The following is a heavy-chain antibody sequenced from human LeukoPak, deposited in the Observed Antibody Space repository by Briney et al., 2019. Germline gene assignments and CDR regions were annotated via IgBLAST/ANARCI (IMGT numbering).Heavy chain of an antibody. CDR1: GGTFSSYA. CDR3: QYYDILTGYFRLDY. V-gene: IGHV1-69*13. CDR2: IIPIFGTA. D-gene: IGHD3-9*01. J-gene: IGHJ4*03. Sequence: SVKVSCTASGGTFSSYAISWVRQAPGQGLEWMGGIIPIFGTANYAQKFQGRVTITADESTSTAYMELSSLRSEDTAVYYCQYYDILTGYFRLDYWGQGTTVTVSS.